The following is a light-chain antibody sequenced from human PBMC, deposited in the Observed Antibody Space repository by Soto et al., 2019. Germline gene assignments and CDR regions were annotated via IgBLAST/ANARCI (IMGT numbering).Light chain of an antibody. CDR2: AAT. J-gene: IGKJ1*01. Sequence: DIQMTQSPSTLSASVGDRVTITCRASQSISTWLAWYQQKPGKAPKLLIFAATTLETGVPSRFSGSGSGTDFTLTITSLQPDDLATYYCQQYSTYWTFGQGTKVEVK. V-gene: IGKV1-5*01. CDR1: QSISTW. CDR3: QQYSTYWT.